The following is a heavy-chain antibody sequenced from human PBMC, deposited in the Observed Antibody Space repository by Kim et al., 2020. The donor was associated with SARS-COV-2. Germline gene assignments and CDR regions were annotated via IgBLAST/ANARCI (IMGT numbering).Heavy chain of an antibody. J-gene: IGHJ6*02. CDR2: ISYDGSNK. CDR1: GFTFSSYA. V-gene: IGHV3-30-3*01. D-gene: IGHD5-18*01. CDR3: ARGERVGIQLWLVYYYYGMDV. Sequence: GGSLRLSCAASGFTFSSYAMHWVRQAPGKGLEWVAVISYDGSNKYYADSVKGRFTISRDNSKNTLYLQMNSLRAEDTALYYCARGERVGIQLWLVYYYYGMDVWGQGTTVTVSS.